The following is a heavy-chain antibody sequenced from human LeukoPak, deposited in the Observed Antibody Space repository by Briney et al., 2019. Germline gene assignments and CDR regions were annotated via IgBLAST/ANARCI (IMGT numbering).Heavy chain of an antibody. V-gene: IGHV1-3*01. D-gene: IGHD3-10*01. J-gene: IGHJ6*03. CDR1: GYTFTSYA. Sequence: ASVKVSCKASGYTFTSYAMHWVRQAPGQRLEWTGWINAGNGNTKYSQEFQGRVTITRDTSTSTAYMELRSLRSDDTAVYYCARDSQSSGNYYMDVWGKGTTVTIPS. CDR2: INAGNGNT. CDR3: ARDSQSSGNYYMDV.